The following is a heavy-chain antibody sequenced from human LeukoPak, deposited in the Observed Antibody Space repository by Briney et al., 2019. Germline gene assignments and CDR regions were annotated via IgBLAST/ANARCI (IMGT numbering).Heavy chain of an antibody. CDR3: ARDGERGELSLYMDY. D-gene: IGHD3-16*02. Sequence: HSGGSLRLSCAASGFTFSSYGMSWVRQAPGKGLEWVSAISGIGDSTYHADSVKGRFTISRDNSKNTLYLQMNSLRAEDTAVYYCARDGERGELSLYMDYWGRGTLVTVSS. CDR2: ISGIGDST. CDR1: GFTFSSYG. V-gene: IGHV3-23*01. J-gene: IGHJ4*02.